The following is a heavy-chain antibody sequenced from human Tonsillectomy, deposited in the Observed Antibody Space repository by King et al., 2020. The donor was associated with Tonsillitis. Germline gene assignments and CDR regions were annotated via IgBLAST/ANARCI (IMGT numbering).Heavy chain of an antibody. Sequence: HVQLVQSGAEVKKPGASVKVSCKASGYTFTSYGISWVRQAPGQGLEWMGWISAYNGNTNYAQKLQGRVTMTTNTSTSTAYMELRSLRSDDTAVYYCARAAGITMVFWYFDLWGRGTLVTVSS. CDR3: ARAAGITMVFWYFDL. V-gene: IGHV1-18*01. CDR2: ISAYNGNT. J-gene: IGHJ2*01. D-gene: IGHD3-10*01. CDR1: GYTFTSYG.